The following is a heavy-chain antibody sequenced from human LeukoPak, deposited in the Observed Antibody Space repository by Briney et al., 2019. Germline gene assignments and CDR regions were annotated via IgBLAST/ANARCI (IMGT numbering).Heavy chain of an antibody. D-gene: IGHD1-1*01. CDR2: ISGGGGST. Sequence: GGSLRLSCAASGFTFSSYAMSCVRQAPGKGLEWVSVISGGGGSTYYADSVKGRFTISRDNSKNTLYLQMNSLRAEDTAVYYCAKVIRFSPLQPDFDYWGQGTLVTVSS. CDR1: GFTFSSYA. V-gene: IGHV3-23*01. J-gene: IGHJ4*02. CDR3: AKVIRFSPLQPDFDY.